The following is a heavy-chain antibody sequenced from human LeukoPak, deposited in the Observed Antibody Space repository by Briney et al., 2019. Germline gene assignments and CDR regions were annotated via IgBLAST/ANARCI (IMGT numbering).Heavy chain of an antibody. CDR2: ITAGGSNT. J-gene: IGHJ4*02. CDR3: ATRGTSATKYFAD. D-gene: IGHD1-1*01. CDR1: GFTFSSFV. V-gene: IGHV3-23*01. Sequence: GGSLRLSCGASGFTFSSFVMSWVRQTPGKGLEWVATITAGGSNTYYADSVKGRFTISRDNSKNTLHLQMNSLRAEDTAVYYCATRGTSATKYFADWGQGTLLNVSS.